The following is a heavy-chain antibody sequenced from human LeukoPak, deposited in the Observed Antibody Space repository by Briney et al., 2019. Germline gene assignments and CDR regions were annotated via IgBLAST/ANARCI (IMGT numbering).Heavy chain of an antibody. D-gene: IGHD5-24*01. CDR1: GFTFSSYA. Sequence: GGSLRLSCAASGFTFSSYAMSWVRQAPGKGLEWVSAISGSGGSTYYADSVKGRFTISRDNSKNTLYLQMNSLRAEDTAVYYCVRGRGRENPYYSDYWGQGTLVTVSS. V-gene: IGHV3-23*01. J-gene: IGHJ4*02. CDR3: VRGRGRENPYYSDY. CDR2: ISGSGGST.